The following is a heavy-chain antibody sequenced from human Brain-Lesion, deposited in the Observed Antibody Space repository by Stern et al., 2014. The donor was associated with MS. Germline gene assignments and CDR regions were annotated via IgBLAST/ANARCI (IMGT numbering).Heavy chain of an antibody. CDR3: ARTGDDFGDYSLSY. CDR1: GGSINTNNYY. CDR2: IYSSGSP. V-gene: IGHV4-39*01. J-gene: IGHJ4*02. Sequence: QVQLQESGPGLVKPSETLSLTCTVSGGSINTNNYYWGWIRQPPGKGLEWIGNIYSSGSPFYSPSLKSRVTMSVDTSKNPVSLTLASVTAADTAVYYCARTGDDFGDYSLSYWGQGTLVTVSS. D-gene: IGHD4-17*01.